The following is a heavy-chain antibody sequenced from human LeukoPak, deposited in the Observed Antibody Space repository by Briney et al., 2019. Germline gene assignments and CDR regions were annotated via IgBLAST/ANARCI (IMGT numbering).Heavy chain of an antibody. CDR3: ARVGGYYDSSGYSPYDY. V-gene: IGHV4-34*01. CDR1: GGSFSGYY. D-gene: IGHD3-22*01. J-gene: IGHJ4*02. Sequence: SETLSLTCAVYGGSFSGYYWSWIRQPPGKGLEWSGEINHSGSTNYNPSLKSRVTISVDTSKNQFSLKLSSVTAAGTAVYYCARVGGYYDSSGYSPYDYWGQGTLVTVSS. CDR2: INHSGST.